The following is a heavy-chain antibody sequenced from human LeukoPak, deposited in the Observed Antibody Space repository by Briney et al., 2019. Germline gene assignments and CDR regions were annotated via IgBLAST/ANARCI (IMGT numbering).Heavy chain of an antibody. CDR1: GFNFSNYA. CDR3: AKDRSSSTSCSNY. CDR2: VSGSSSYT. J-gene: IGHJ4*02. V-gene: IGHV3-23*01. Sequence: GRSLRLSCAASGFNFSNYAMTWVRQAPGKGLEWVSVVSGSSSYTYYADSVKGRFTISRDNSKNILYLEMNSLRVEDTAIYYCAKDRSSSTSCSNYWGRGTLVTVSS. D-gene: IGHD2-2*01.